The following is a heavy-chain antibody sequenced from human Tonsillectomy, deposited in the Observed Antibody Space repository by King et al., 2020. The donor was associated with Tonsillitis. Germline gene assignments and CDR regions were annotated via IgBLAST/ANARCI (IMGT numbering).Heavy chain of an antibody. V-gene: IGHV4-61*02. J-gene: IGHJ4*02. CDR1: GGSISSGSYY. CDR3: ARDQSIFGVANTLFDD. Sequence: VQLQESGPGLVKPSQTLSLTCTVSGGSISSGSYYWSWIRQPAGKGLEWIGRIYTSGSTHYNPSLKSRVTMSVDTSKNQFSLKLSSVTAADTAVYYCARDQSIFGVANTLFDDWGQGTLVTVSS. CDR2: IYTSGST. D-gene: IGHD3-3*01.